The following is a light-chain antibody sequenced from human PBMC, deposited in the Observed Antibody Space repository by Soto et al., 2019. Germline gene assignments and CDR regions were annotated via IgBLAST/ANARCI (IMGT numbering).Light chain of an antibody. V-gene: IGLV2-14*01. CDR3: SSYTSSNTVV. Sequence: QSALTQPASVSGSPGQSITISCTGTDSDVGGYNFVSWYQQHPGKAPKLMIYGVTNRPSGVSNRFSGSKSGNTASLTISGLQAEDEADYYCSSYTSSNTVVFGGGTKLTVL. CDR1: DSDVGGYNF. CDR2: GVT. J-gene: IGLJ2*01.